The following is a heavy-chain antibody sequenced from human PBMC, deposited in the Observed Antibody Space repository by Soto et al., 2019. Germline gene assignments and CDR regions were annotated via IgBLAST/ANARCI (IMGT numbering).Heavy chain of an antibody. V-gene: IGHV4-59*01. J-gene: IGHJ4*02. Sequence: SETLSLTCTVSGGSISSYYWGWIRQPPGKGLEWIGYIYYSGSTNYNPSLKSRVTISVDTSKNQFSLKLSSVTAADTAVYYCARHAGDDYGVHFDYWGQGTLVTVSS. CDR3: ARHAGDDYGVHFDY. CDR1: GGSISSYY. D-gene: IGHD4-17*01. CDR2: IYYSGST.